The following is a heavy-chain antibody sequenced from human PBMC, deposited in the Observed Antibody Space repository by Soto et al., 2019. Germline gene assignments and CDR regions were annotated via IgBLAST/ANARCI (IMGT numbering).Heavy chain of an antibody. D-gene: IGHD3-16*01. CDR1: GGFLSESY. Sequence: LSLTCAVYGGFLSESYWTWIRQPPGKGLEWIGEINHVGGTNYNPPLKSRVTMSVDTSQNQFSLRLISVTAADTAMYFCVRIRYQLPSSVLWLDPWGQGTPVTVSS. J-gene: IGHJ5*02. CDR3: VRIRYQLPSSVLWLDP. V-gene: IGHV4-34*01. CDR2: INHVGGT.